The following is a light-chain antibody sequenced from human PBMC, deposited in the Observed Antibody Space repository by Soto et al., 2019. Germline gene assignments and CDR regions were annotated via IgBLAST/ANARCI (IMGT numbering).Light chain of an antibody. Sequence: EIVLTQSPGTLSLSPGERATLSCRASQSVSSTYLAWYQHIPGQAPRLLIYGSSTRATGVPDRFSGSGSGTDFTLTIFRLEPEDFAVYFCQQYGDSPTTFGQGTKVDIK. CDR3: QQYGDSPTT. CDR2: GSS. CDR1: QSVSSTY. V-gene: IGKV3-20*01. J-gene: IGKJ1*01.